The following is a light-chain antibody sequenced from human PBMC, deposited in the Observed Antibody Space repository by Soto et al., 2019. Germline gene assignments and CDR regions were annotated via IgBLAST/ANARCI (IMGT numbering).Light chain of an antibody. CDR2: AAS. CDR1: QSISNY. CDR3: QQSFSSLWT. Sequence: DIQMTQSPSSLSASVGDRVTITCRASQSISNYLNWYQQKPGKAPKLLIYAASSMQSGVPSRFSGSGSETVFTLTISSLQPDDSATYYCQQSFSSLWTFGQGTKVEV. V-gene: IGKV1-39*01. J-gene: IGKJ1*01.